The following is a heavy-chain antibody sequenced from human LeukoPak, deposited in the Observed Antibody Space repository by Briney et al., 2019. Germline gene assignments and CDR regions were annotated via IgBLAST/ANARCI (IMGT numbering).Heavy chain of an antibody. Sequence: SETLSLTCTVSGGSVSSGSYYWSWIRQPPGKGREWIGYIYYSGSTNYNPSLKSRVTISVDTSKNQFSLKLSSVTAADTAVYYCARESWVLRSRGNQGSWFDPWGQGTLVTVSS. CDR3: ARESWVLRSRGNQGSWFDP. D-gene: IGHD3-10*01. CDR1: GGSVSSGSYY. CDR2: IYYSGST. V-gene: IGHV4-61*01. J-gene: IGHJ5*02.